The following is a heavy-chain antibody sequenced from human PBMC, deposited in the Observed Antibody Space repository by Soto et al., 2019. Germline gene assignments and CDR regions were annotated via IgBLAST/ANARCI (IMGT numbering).Heavy chain of an antibody. CDR3: ARLVYDTRLNYMYFDF. J-gene: IGHJ4*02. V-gene: IGHV4-4*02. CDR1: GVSISSGNW. D-gene: IGHD3-10*01. CDR2: IFHDGTA. Sequence: PSAPLSITCAVSGVSISSGNWWTWVRQSPQRGLEYIGEIFHDGTANYYPSFERRVAISVDTSKNQFSLKLTSVTAADTAIYFCARLVYDTRLNYMYFDFWGQGTLVTVSS.